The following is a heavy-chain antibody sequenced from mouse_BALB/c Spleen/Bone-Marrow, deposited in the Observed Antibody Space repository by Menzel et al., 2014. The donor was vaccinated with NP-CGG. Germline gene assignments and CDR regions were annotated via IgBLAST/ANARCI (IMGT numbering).Heavy chain of an antibody. CDR1: GYSITSDYA. J-gene: IGHJ4*01. D-gene: IGHD1-1*01. CDR3: ARWNYGSSRYYAMDY. CDR2: ISYSGST. V-gene: IGHV3-2*02. Sequence: EVQLVESGPGLVKPSQSLSLTCTVTGYSITSDYAWNWIRQFPGNKLEWMGYISYSGSTSYNPSLKSRISITRDTSKNQFFLQLNSVTTEDTATYYCARWNYGSSRYYAMDYWGQGTSVTVSS.